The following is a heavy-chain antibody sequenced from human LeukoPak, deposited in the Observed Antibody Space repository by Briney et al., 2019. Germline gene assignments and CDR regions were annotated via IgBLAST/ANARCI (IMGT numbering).Heavy chain of an antibody. D-gene: IGHD5-18*01. V-gene: IGHV4-38-2*02. Sequence: SETLSLTCTVSGYSISSGYYWGWIRQPPGKGLEWIGSIYHSGSTYYNPSLKSRVTISVDTSKNQFSLKLSSVTAADTAVYYCAREVQLWQLHYYYYYMDVWGKGTTVTVSS. CDR2: IYHSGST. CDR3: AREVQLWQLHYYYYYMDV. J-gene: IGHJ6*03. CDR1: GYSISSGYY.